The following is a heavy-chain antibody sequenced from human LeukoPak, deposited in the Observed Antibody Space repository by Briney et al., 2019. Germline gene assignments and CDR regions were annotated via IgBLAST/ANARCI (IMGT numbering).Heavy chain of an antibody. CDR1: GYTFTGYY. D-gene: IGHD6-19*01. CDR2: INPNSGGT. V-gene: IGHV1-2*02. Sequence: ASVKVSCKASGYTFTGYYMHWVRQAPGQGLEWMGWINPNSGGTNYAQKFQGRVTMTRDTSISTAYMELSRLRSDDTAVYYCARDMQWLVRGDAFDIWGQGTMVTVSS. CDR3: ARDMQWLVRGDAFDI. J-gene: IGHJ3*02.